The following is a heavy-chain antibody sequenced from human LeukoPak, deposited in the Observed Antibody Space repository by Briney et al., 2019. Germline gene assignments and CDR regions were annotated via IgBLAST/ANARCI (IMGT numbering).Heavy chain of an antibody. Sequence: GASVKVSCKASGGTFSSYAIIWVRQAPGQGLEWMGRIIPILGIANYAQKFQGRVTITADKSTSTAYMELSSLRSEDTAVYYCARDADGYNYYFDYWGQGTLVTVSS. V-gene: IGHV1-69*04. CDR3: ARDADGYNYYFDY. D-gene: IGHD5-24*01. CDR1: GGTFSSYA. J-gene: IGHJ4*02. CDR2: IIPILGIA.